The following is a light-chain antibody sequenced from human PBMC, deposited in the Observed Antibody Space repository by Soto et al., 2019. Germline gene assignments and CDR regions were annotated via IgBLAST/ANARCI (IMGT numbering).Light chain of an antibody. CDR3: HQYNTWPIF. V-gene: IGKV3-15*01. J-gene: IGKJ2*01. CDR1: QNFGNT. Sequence: EIVMTQSPATLSVSPGERVTLSCRASQNFGNTLDWYQQKPGQAPRLLIYATSTRATGVPARFSGSGSGTDFSLSISSLQSEDFALYYCHQYNTWPIFFGQGTKLEIK. CDR2: ATS.